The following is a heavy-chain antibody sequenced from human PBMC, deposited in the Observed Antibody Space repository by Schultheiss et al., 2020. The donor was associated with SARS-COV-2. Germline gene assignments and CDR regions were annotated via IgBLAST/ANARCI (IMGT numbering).Heavy chain of an antibody. CDR3: AREGGLRSIDY. D-gene: IGHD3/OR15-3a*01. CDR1: GYAFIGFY. Sequence: ASVKVSCKASGYAFIGFYIHWLRQAPGQGLQWMGWINPNSGGTNYAQKFQGRVTMTRDTSISTAYMELSRLRSDDTAVYYCAREGGLRSIDYWGQGTLVTVSS. V-gene: IGHV1-2*02. J-gene: IGHJ4*02. CDR2: INPNSGGT.